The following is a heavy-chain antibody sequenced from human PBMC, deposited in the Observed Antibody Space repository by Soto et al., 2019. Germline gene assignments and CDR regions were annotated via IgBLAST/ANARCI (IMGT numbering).Heavy chain of an antibody. CDR2: INPNSGGT. D-gene: IGHD3-9*01. CDR3: ARAAEKYYDILTGPEGWFDP. J-gene: IGHJ5*02. V-gene: IGHV1-2*04. Sequence: ASVKVSCRASGYTFTGYYMHWVRQAPGQGLEWMGWINPNSGGTNYAQKFQGWVTMTRDTSISTAYMELSRLRSDDTAVYYCARAAEKYYDILTGPEGWFDPWGQGTLVTVSS. CDR1: GYTFTGYY.